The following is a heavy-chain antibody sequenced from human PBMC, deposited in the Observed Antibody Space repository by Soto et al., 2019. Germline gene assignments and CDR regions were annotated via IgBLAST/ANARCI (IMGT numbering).Heavy chain of an antibody. J-gene: IGHJ4*02. Sequence: QITLKESGPTLVKPTQTLTLTCTFSGFSLSTSGVGVGWIRQPPGEALEWLALIYWDDDKRYSTSVKSRLTITKDTSKNQVVLTMTNMDPVDTATYYCAHRPSYCSGGSCYSGFDYWGQGTLVTVSS. D-gene: IGHD2-15*01. CDR2: IYWDDDK. V-gene: IGHV2-5*02. CDR1: GFSLSTSGVG. CDR3: AHRPSYCSGGSCYSGFDY.